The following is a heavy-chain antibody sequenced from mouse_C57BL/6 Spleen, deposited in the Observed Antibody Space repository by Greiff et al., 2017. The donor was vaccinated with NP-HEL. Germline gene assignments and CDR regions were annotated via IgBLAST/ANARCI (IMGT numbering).Heavy chain of an antibody. CDR2: ISYDGSN. D-gene: IGHD1-1*01. V-gene: IGHV3-6*01. Sequence: ESGPGLVKPSQSLSLTCSVTGYSITSGYYWNWIRQFPGNKLEWMGYISYDGSNNYNPSLKNRISITRDTSKNQFFLKLNSVTTEDTATYYCARDLLITRGFAYWGQGTLVTVSA. CDR3: ARDLLITRGFAY. J-gene: IGHJ3*01. CDR1: GYSITSGYY.